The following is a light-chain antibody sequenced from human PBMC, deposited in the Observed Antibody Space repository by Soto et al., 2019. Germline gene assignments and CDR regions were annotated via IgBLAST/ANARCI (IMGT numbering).Light chain of an antibody. CDR2: KAS. Sequence: DIQMTQSPSTLSASVGDRVTITCRASQSISIWFALYHQKPGKSPKILIYKASSLESGVPSRFSGSGSGTEFTLTISSLQPDDFATYYCQQYSTYTPRTFGQGTKVDI. CDR3: QQYSTYTPRT. CDR1: QSISIW. J-gene: IGKJ1*01. V-gene: IGKV1-5*03.